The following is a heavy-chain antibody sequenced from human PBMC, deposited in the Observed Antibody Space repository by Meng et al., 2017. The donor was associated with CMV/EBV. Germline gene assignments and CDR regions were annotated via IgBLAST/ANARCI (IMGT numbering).Heavy chain of an antibody. CDR1: GFTFSSYA. CDR3: ARTRDVLRFLEWLLPIDY. CDR2: ISGSGGST. V-gene: IGHV3-23*01. J-gene: IGHJ4*02. D-gene: IGHD3-3*01. Sequence: GESLKISCAASGFTFSSYAMSWVRQAPGKGLEWVSAISGSGGSTYYADSVKGRFTISRDNSKNTLYLQMNSLRAEDTAVYYCARTRDVLRFLEWLLPIDYWGQGTLVTVSS.